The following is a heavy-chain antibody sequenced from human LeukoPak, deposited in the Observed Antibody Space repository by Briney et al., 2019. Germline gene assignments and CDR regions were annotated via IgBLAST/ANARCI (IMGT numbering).Heavy chain of an antibody. D-gene: IGHD5-12*01. CDR1: GFTVSSNY. J-gene: IGHJ3*02. CDR3: ARYETVAATIVATTDDAFDI. CDR2: IYSGGST. V-gene: IGHV3-53*01. Sequence: GGSLRLSCAASGFTVSSNYMSWVRQAPGKGLEGVSVIYSGGSTYYADSVKGRFTISRDISKNTLYLQMNSLRAEDTAVYYCARYETVAATIVATTDDAFDIWGQGTMVTVSS.